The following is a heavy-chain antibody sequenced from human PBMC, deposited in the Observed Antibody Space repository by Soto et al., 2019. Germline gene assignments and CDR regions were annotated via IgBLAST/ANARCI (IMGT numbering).Heavy chain of an antibody. J-gene: IGHJ4*02. V-gene: IGHV3-23*01. CDR1: GFTFSNYA. CDR2: IGGRATSA. CDR3: AKSRYSDSSGDFYDF. Sequence: EVQLLESGGGLVQPGGSLRLSCAASGFTFSNYAMSWVRQAPGKGLEWVSGIGGRATSAYYADSVKGRFAISTENSYITLCLPLNRLRAADTAVYYCAKSRYSDSSGDFYDFWGQGTLVSVSS. D-gene: IGHD3-22*01.